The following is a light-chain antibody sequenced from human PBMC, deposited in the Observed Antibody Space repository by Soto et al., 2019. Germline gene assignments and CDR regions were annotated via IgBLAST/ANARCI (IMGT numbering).Light chain of an antibody. CDR3: QQYRHWPLYT. Sequence: EIVMTQSPATLSVSPGERATLSCRASQSVSSNLAWYQQKPGQAPRLLIYSASTRATGIPARFSGSGSGTEFTLTISSLQSEDFAVYTCQQYRHWPLYTFGQGTKLEIK. CDR1: QSVSSN. V-gene: IGKV3-15*01. CDR2: SAS. J-gene: IGKJ2*01.